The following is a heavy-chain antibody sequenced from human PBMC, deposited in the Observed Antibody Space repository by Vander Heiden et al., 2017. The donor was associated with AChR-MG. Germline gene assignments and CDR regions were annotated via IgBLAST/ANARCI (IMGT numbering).Heavy chain of an antibody. V-gene: IGHV3-53*01. CDR2: IYSGGST. Sequence: EVQLVESGGGLIQPGGSLRLSCAASGFPVSSHYMSWVRQAPGKGLEWVSVIYSGGSTYYADSVKGRFTISRDNSKNTLYLQMNSLRAEDTAVYYCARDFRSRAAAGGWGYYYYYMDVWGKGTTVTVSS. CDR3: ARDFRSRAAAGGWGYYYYYMDV. CDR1: GFPVSSHY. J-gene: IGHJ6*03. D-gene: IGHD6-13*01.